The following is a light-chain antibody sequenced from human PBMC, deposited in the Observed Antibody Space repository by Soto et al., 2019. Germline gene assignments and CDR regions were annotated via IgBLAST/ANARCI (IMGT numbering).Light chain of an antibody. CDR3: QNYYSAPFT. J-gene: IGKJ3*01. CDR2: AAS. V-gene: IGKV1-27*01. CDR1: QGISDY. Sequence: DIQMTQSPSSLSAFLGDRVTITCRASQGISDYLVWYQQKPGKVPKLLSYAASTLQSGVPPRFSGTGSGTDFTPTISSLQPEDVATYYCQNYYSAPFTFGPGTKVDIK.